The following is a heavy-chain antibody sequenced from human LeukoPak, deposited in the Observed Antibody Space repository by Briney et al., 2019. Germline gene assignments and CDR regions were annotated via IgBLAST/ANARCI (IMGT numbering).Heavy chain of an antibody. J-gene: IGHJ4*02. V-gene: IGHV3-15*07. Sequence: PGGSLRLSCAASGFTFRSHAFHWVRQAPGKGLEWVGRIKSKTDGGTTDYAAPVKGRFTISRDDSKNTLYLQMNSLKTEDTAVHYCTTAVLWFGELIRYIDYWGQGTLVTVSS. D-gene: IGHD3-10*01. CDR2: IKSKTDGGTT. CDR3: TTAVLWFGELIRYIDY. CDR1: GFTFRSHA.